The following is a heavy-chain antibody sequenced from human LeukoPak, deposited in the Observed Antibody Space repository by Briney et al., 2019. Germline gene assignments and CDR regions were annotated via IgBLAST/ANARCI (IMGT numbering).Heavy chain of an antibody. CDR3: VRDFRSADY. CDR1: GFIFSLYC. J-gene: IGHJ4*02. Sequence: QAGGSLRLSCAASGFIFSLYCMHWVRQAPGKGPMWVSRICPDGTGISYADSVKARFTTSRDNAKNTVYLQMSGLREEDTAVYYCVRDFRSADYWGQGTLVTVSS. CDR2: ICPDGTGI. V-gene: IGHV3-74*01.